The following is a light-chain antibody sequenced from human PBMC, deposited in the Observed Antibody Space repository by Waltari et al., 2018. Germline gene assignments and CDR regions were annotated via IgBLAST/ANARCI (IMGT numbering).Light chain of an antibody. CDR3: QHYLRLPVT. CDR2: GAS. J-gene: IGKJ1*01. V-gene: IGKV3-20*01. Sequence: EIVLTQSPATLSLSLGERATVSCRTSQSVSRALACYQQKPGQAPRLLIYGASTRATGIPDRFSGSGSGTDFSLTISRLEPDDFAVYYCQHYLRLPVTFGQGTQVEVK. CDR1: QSVSRA.